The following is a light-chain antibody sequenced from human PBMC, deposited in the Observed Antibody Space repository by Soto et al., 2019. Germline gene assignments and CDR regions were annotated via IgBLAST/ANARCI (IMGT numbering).Light chain of an antibody. CDR1: QTISSRY. J-gene: IGKJ1*01. V-gene: IGKV3-20*01. Sequence: EIVLAQSPGTLSLSPGERATLSCRASQTISSRYLTWYQQKSGQVPRLLIYGASSRATGIPDRFSGSGSGTDFTLIISRLEPEDVAVYYCHQSGHSHGTFGQGTKVEI. CDR3: HQSGHSHGT. CDR2: GAS.